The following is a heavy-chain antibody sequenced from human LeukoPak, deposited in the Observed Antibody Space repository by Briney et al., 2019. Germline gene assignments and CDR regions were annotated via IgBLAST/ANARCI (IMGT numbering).Heavy chain of an antibody. J-gene: IGHJ6*03. CDR3: ARIRYSSSFYYYYYMDV. CDR1: GFTFSSYW. CDR2: IKQHGSEK. V-gene: IGHV3-7*01. D-gene: IGHD6-6*01. Sequence: GGSLRLSCAASGFTFSSYWMSWVRQAPGKGLEWVANIKQHGSEKYYVDSVKGRFTISRDNAKNSLYLQMNSLRAEDTAVYYCARIRYSSSFYYYYYMDVWGKGTTVTVSS.